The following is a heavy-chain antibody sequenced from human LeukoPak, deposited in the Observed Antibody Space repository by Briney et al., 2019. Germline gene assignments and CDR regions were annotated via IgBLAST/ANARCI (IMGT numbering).Heavy chain of an antibody. Sequence: GASVKVSCKVSGYTLTELSMHWVRQAPGQGLEWMGTINPSGDSATYAQNFQGRVTMTRDASTSTVYMELSSLTSEDTAVYYCARDFLTGAGTFDYWGQGTLVTVSS. CDR3: ARDFLTGAGTFDY. CDR2: INPSGDSA. J-gene: IGHJ4*02. V-gene: IGHV1-46*01. D-gene: IGHD3-9*01. CDR1: GYTLTELS.